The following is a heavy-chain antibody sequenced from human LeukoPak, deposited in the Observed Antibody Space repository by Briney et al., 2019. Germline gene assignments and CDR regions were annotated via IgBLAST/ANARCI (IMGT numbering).Heavy chain of an antibody. J-gene: IGHJ4*02. CDR3: ARDYYDSSGYYYFDY. CDR2: ISSSGSTI. D-gene: IGHD3-22*01. CDR1: GFTFSDYY. V-gene: IGHV3-11*04. Sequence: GGSLRLSCAASGFTFSDYYMSWIRQAPGKGLEWVSYISSSGSTIYYADSVKGRFTISRDNAKNSLYLQMNSLRAEDTAVYYCARDYYDSSGYYYFDYWGQGTLVTVPS.